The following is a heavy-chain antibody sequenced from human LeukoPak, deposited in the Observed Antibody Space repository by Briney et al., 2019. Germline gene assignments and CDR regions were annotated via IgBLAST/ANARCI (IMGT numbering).Heavy chain of an antibody. Sequence: PGGSLRLSCAASGFTFSSYAMHWVRQAPGKGLEWVAVISYDGSNKYYADSVKGRFTISRDNSKNTLYPQMNSLRAEDTAVYYCAREREGLQWELLVFGYWGQGTLVTVSS. D-gene: IGHD1-26*01. CDR1: GFTFSSYA. J-gene: IGHJ4*02. CDR2: ISYDGSNK. V-gene: IGHV3-30*04. CDR3: AREREGLQWELLVFGY.